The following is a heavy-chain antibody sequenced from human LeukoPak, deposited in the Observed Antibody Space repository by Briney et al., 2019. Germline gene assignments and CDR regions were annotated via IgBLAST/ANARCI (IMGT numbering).Heavy chain of an antibody. CDR1: GGSITSGVSY. V-gene: IGHV4-31*03. Sequence: SQTLSLTCTVSGGSITSGVSYWSWIRQHPGTGLEWIGYIYHSGSTHYNPSLKGRVTMSVDTSKNQLSLNLTSVTAADTAVYYCARDRPTHTDSWGQGTLVIVSS. CDR2: IYHSGST. J-gene: IGHJ4*02. CDR3: ARDRPTHTDS.